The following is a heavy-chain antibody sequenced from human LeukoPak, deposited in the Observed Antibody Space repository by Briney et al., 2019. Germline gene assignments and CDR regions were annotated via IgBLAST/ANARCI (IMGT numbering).Heavy chain of an antibody. CDR2: IYPGDSDT. V-gene: IGHV5-51*01. CDR1: GYSFTSYW. CDR3: ARQTLRRYCSSTSCYRPWYSSSPVREGCFDY. Sequence: PGESLKISCKGSGYSFTSYWIGWVRQMPGKGLEWMGIIYPGDSDTRYSPSFQGQVTISADKSISTAYLQWSSLKASDTAMYYCARQTLRRYCSSTSCYRPWYSSSPVREGCFDYWGQGTLVTVSS. D-gene: IGHD2-2*01. J-gene: IGHJ4*02.